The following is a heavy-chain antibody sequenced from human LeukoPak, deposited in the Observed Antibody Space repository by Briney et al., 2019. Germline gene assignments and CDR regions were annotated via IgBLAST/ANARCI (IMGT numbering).Heavy chain of an antibody. CDR3: ITDPGDYENF. D-gene: IGHD4-17*01. J-gene: IGHJ4*02. CDR1: GFSFSSAW. CDR2: IKSKSDGETR. Sequence: GGSLRLSCAASGFSFSSAWMSWVRQAPGKGLEWVGRIKSKSDGETRDYAAPVRGRFAISRDDSKNTLFLLMNSLKTDDTAVYFCITDPGDYENFWGQGTLVTVSS. V-gene: IGHV3-15*01.